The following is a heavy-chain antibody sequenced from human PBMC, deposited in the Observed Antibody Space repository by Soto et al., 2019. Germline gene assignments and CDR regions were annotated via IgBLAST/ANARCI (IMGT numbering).Heavy chain of an antibody. CDR2: IDYSGRT. Sequence: QVQLQESGPGLVKPSQTLSLTCTVSGGSISSGGYYWSWIRQHPGKGLEWLGYIDYSGRTYYNPSLKSRVTRSVDTSKNQFALKLSSATAADTAVYYCARGGESSSWYGGTFDYWGQGTLVTVSS. CDR1: GGSISSGGYY. J-gene: IGHJ4*02. V-gene: IGHV4-31*03. D-gene: IGHD6-13*01. CDR3: ARGGESSSWYGGTFDY.